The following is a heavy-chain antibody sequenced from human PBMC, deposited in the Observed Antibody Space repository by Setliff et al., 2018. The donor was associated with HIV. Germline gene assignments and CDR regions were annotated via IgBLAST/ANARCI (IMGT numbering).Heavy chain of an antibody. V-gene: IGHV3-30*03. CDR1: GFIFNGYG. Sequence: GGSLRLSCAVSGFIFNGYGMHWVRQAPGKGLEWVAVISYDGINTYYADSVKGRFTISRDNSKNTLYLQMNSLRAEDTAVYYCAADRIVLGDYWGQGTLVTVSS. J-gene: IGHJ4*02. CDR2: ISYDGINT. CDR3: AADRIVLGDY. D-gene: IGHD2-15*01.